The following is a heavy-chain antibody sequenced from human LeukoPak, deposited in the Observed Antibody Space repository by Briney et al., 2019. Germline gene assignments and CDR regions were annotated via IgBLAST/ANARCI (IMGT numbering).Heavy chain of an antibody. Sequence: GGSLRLSCAASGFTFSSYWMYWARQAPGKGLEWVSGISWNSASRGYADSVKGRFTISRDNAKNSLYLQMNSLRAEDTAVYYCASTTERLRFDPWGQGTLVTVSS. D-gene: IGHD2/OR15-2a*01. J-gene: IGHJ5*02. CDR1: GFTFSSYW. CDR3: ASTTERLRFDP. V-gene: IGHV3-9*01. CDR2: ISWNSASR.